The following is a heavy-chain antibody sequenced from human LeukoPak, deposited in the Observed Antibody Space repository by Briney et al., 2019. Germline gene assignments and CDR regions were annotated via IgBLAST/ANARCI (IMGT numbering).Heavy chain of an antibody. J-gene: IGHJ4*02. CDR2: INPNSGGT. CDR1: GYTFTGYY. D-gene: IGHD6-19*01. V-gene: IGHV1-2*02. Sequence: GASVKVSCKASGYTFTGYYMHWVRQAPGQGLEWKGWINPNSGGTNYAQKFQGRVTMTRDTSISTAYMELSRLRSDDTAVYYCAREVGGWFSNGLDYWGQGTLVTVSS. CDR3: AREVGGWFSNGLDY.